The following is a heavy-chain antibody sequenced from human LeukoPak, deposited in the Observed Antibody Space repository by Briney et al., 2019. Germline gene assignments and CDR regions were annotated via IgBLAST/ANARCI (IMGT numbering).Heavy chain of an antibody. J-gene: IGHJ4*02. CDR1: GGSFSGYY. CDR2: IYHSGST. CDR3: ARASHDYGDYSHFDY. Sequence: SETLSLTCAVYGGSFSGYYWSWIRQPPGKGLEWSGEIYHSGSTNYNPSLKTRVTISVDKSKNQFSLKLSSVTAADTAVYYCARASHDYGDYSHFDYWGQGTLVTVSS. V-gene: IGHV4-34*01. D-gene: IGHD4-17*01.